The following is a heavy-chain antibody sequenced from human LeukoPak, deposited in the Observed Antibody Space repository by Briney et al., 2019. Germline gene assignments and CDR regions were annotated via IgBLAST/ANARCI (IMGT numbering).Heavy chain of an antibody. Sequence: GGSPRLSCAASGFTFSTYGMHWVRQAPGKGLEWVATIWYDGSNKYYAESVKGRFTVSRDNSKNTLSLQMNSLSAGDTAVYHCAKAGYCRDPTCNGGTYYYYYMDVWGKGTTVTVSS. CDR2: IWYDGSNK. J-gene: IGHJ6*03. CDR1: GFTFSTYG. CDR3: AKAGYCRDPTCNGGTYYYYYMDV. D-gene: IGHD2-15*01. V-gene: IGHV3-33*06.